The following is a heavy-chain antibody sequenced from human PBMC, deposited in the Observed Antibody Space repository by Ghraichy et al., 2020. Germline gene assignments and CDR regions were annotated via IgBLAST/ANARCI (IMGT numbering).Heavy chain of an antibody. D-gene: IGHD4-17*01. CDR1: GFTVSSNY. V-gene: IGHV3-53*01. J-gene: IGHJ4*02. Sequence: ETLSLTCAASGFTVSSNYMSWVRQAPGKGLEWVSLIYSGGSTSYADSVKGRFTISRDNSKNTLYLQMNSLSAEDTAMYYCARLGDYTFKDWGQGTLVTVSS. CDR3: ARLGDYTFKD. CDR2: IYSGGST.